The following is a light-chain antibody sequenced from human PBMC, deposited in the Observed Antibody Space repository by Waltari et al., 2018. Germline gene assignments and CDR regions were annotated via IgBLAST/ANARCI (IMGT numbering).Light chain of an antibody. CDR3: SSYTSVNTR. CDR2: DVA. Sequence: QSALTQPASMSGSPGLSITISCTGTSSDVDGFNFVSWYQQYPGKAPKLIIYDVANRPSGVSHRFAGSRSGNTASLTISGLQAEDEADYYCSSYTSVNTRFGGGTKLTVL. CDR1: SSDVDGFNF. J-gene: IGLJ2*01. V-gene: IGLV2-14*03.